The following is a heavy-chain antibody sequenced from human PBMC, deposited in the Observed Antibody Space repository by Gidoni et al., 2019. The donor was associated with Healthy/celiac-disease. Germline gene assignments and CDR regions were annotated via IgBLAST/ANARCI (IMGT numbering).Heavy chain of an antibody. CDR3: TRRRDGYNFDY. J-gene: IGHJ4*02. Sequence: EVQLVESGGGLVQPGGSLQLSCAASGFTFSGSAMHWVRQASGKGLEWVGRIRSKANSYATAYAASVKGRFTITRDDSKNTAYLQMNSLKTEDTAVYYCTRRRDGYNFDYWGQGTLVTVSS. D-gene: IGHD5-12*01. CDR1: GFTFSGSA. V-gene: IGHV3-73*02. CDR2: IRSKANSYAT.